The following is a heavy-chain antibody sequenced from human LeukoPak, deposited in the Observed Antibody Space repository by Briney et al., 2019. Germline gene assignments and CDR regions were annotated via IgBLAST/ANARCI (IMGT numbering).Heavy chain of an antibody. J-gene: IGHJ4*02. Sequence: GGSLRLSCAASGFTFSSYEMNWVRQAPGKGLEWVSYISSSGSTIYYADSVKGRFTVSRHNAKNLLFLQMNSLRVDDTAVYYCAREGYYDTTGPIDYWGQGTLVTVSS. D-gene: IGHD3-22*01. CDR3: AREGYYDTTGPIDY. CDR2: ISSSGSTI. CDR1: GFTFSSYE. V-gene: IGHV3-48*03.